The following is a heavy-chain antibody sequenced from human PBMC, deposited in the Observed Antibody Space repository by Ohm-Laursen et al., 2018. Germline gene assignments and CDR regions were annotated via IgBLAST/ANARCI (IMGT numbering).Heavy chain of an antibody. CDR1: GYTFTSHG. D-gene: IGHD1-26*01. CDR3: ARGSGSHQDYYYGMDV. V-gene: IGHV1-18*01. CDR2: ITSKIGNT. Sequence: ASVKVSCKASGYTFTSHGISWVRQAPGQGLEWMGWITSKIGNTNYAQKFQGRVTMTTDTSTTTAYMELRSLRSDDTAVYYCARGSGSHQDYYYGMDVWGQGTTVTVSS. J-gene: IGHJ6*02.